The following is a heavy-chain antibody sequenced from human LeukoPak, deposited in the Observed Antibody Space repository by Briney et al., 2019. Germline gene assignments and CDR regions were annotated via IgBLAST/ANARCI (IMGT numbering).Heavy chain of an antibody. J-gene: IGHJ4*02. D-gene: IGHD2/OR15-2a*01. CDR3: AKSPSNNFYYFDY. CDR1: GFTFSSYA. CDR2: VSATGGRT. V-gene: IGHV3-23*01. Sequence: QAGGSLRLSCAASGFTFSSYAINWVRQAPGKEREWVSTVSATGGRTYHVDSVKGRLTISRDNSKNTLYLQMNSLRAEDTAVYYCAKSPSNNFYYFDYWGQGILVTVSS.